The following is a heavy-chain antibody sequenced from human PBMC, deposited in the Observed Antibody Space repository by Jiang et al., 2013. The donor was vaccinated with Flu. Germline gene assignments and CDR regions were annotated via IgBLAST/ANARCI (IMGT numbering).Heavy chain of an antibody. J-gene: IGHJ2*01. Sequence: SGAEVKKPGSSVKVSCKASGGTFSSYTISWVRQAPGQGLEWMGRIIPILGIANYAQKFQGRVTITADKSTSTAYMELSSLRSEDTAVYYCARDGSGYDSAYFDLWGRSTLVTVSS. CDR1: GGTFSSYT. V-gene: IGHV1-69*04. CDR2: IIPILGIA. CDR3: ARDGSGYDSAYFDL. D-gene: IGHD5-12*01.